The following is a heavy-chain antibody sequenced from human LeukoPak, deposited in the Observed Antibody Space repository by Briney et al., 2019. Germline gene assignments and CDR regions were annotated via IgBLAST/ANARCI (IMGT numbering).Heavy chain of an antibody. CDR1: GVSISSYY. V-gene: IGHV4-59*08. Sequence: PSETLSLTCTVSGVSISSYYWSWIRQPPGKGLEWIGYIFYSGSTNYNPSLKSRVTISVDTSKNQFSLQLSSVTAADTAVYYCARSGVDDFWSGYYTGIPRIDYWGQGTLVTVSS. D-gene: IGHD3-3*01. CDR2: IFYSGST. CDR3: ARSGVDDFWSGYYTGIPRIDY. J-gene: IGHJ4*02.